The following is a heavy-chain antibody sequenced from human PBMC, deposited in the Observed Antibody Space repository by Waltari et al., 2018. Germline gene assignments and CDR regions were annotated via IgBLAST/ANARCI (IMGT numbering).Heavy chain of an antibody. D-gene: IGHD7-27*01. CDR2: ISSSSSYI. CDR3: ARDSMLGKYFDY. J-gene: IGHJ4*02. V-gene: IGHV3-21*01. Sequence: EVQLVESGGGLVKPGGSLRLSCAASGFTFSSYSMNWVRQAPGKGLEWVSSISSSSSYIYYADSVKGRFTISRDNAKNSLYLQMNSLRAEDTAVYYCARDSMLGKYFDYWGQGTLVTVSS. CDR1: GFTFSSYS.